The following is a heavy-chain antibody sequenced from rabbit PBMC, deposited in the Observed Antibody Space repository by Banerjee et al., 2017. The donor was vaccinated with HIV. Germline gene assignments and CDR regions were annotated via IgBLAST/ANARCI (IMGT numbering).Heavy chain of an antibody. J-gene: IGHJ4*01. CDR3: ARGTSSSAYYSGSLNL. D-gene: IGHD1-1*01. V-gene: IGHV1S45*01. CDR1: GFSFSNTYY. CDR2: IFDGDSGDT. Sequence: QEQLEESGGDLAKPEESQTLTCTASGFSFSNTYYMCCVRQAPGKGLEWIACIFDGDSGDTYYANWAKGQFTISKTSSTTVTLQMTSLTVADTAPYFCARGTSSSAYYSGSLNLWGQGALVTVS.